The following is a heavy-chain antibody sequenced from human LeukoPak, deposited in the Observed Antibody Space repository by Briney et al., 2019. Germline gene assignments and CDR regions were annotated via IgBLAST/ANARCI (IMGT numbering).Heavy chain of an antibody. D-gene: IGHD2-15*01. CDR2: ISYSGNT. CDR3: ARHCCSGPAKRVFDI. J-gene: IGHJ3*02. Sequence: SETLPLTCSVSGGSISIYYWGWVRQPPGKGLEWIGTISYSGNTDYNPSLRSRVTISVDTSNNQFSLRLGSVTAADTAVYHCARHCCSGPAKRVFDIWGQGTMVTVSS. CDR1: GGSISIYY. V-gene: IGHV4-39*01.